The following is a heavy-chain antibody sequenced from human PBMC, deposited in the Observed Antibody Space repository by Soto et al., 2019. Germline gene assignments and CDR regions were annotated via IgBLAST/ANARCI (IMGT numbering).Heavy chain of an antibody. J-gene: IGHJ6*02. V-gene: IGHV4-34*01. Sequence: SETLSLTSAVYGGSFSGYYWSWIRQPPGKGLEWIGEINHSGSTNYNPSLKSRVTISVDTSKNQFSLKLSSVTAADTAVYYCARWLQFINAYYYGIAVWGQGPTVTISS. CDR2: INHSGST. CDR3: ARWLQFINAYYYGIAV. D-gene: IGHD5-12*01. CDR1: GGSFSGYY.